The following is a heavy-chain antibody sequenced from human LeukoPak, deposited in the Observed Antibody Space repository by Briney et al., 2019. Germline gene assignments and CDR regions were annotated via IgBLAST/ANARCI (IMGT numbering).Heavy chain of an antibody. Sequence: SETLSLTCNVSGGSMTSYYWSWIRKPAGKGLEWIGRIYTSGSTNYSPSLRSRVAMSVDTSNNHFSLNLSSVTAADTAVYCCARDSAARAYDIWGQGTMVTVSS. CDR3: ARDSAARAYDI. CDR1: GGSMTSYY. V-gene: IGHV4-4*07. D-gene: IGHD1-26*01. J-gene: IGHJ3*02. CDR2: IYTSGST.